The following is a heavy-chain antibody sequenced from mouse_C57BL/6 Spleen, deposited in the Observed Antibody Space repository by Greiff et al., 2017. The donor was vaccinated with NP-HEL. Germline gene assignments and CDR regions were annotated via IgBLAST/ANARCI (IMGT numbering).Heavy chain of an antibody. CDR1: GYTFTSYW. D-gene: IGHD3-2*02. J-gene: IGHJ3*01. Sequence: QVQLQQPGAELVKPGASVKMSCKASGYTFTSYWITWVKQRPGQGLEWIGDIYPGSGSTNYNEKFKSKATLTVDTSSSTAYMQLSSLTSEDSAVYYCARPKTAQAPFAYWGQGTLVTVSA. V-gene: IGHV1-55*01. CDR2: IYPGSGST. CDR3: ARPKTAQAPFAY.